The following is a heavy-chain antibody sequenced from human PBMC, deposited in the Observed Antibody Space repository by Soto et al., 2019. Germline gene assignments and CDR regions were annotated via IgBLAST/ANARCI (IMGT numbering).Heavy chain of an antibody. CDR1: GFTFSSYA. CDR2: IDGSGANT. D-gene: IGHD1-26*01. J-gene: IGHJ5*02. Sequence: EVQVLESGGGLVQPGGSLRLSCAASGFTFSSYAMSWARQAPGKGLEWVSGIDGSGANTYYAVSVKGRFTISRDKSRSTLYLQMNSLRAEDTAVYYCAKEPDVVCGSYTLFDPWGQGTLVTVSS. V-gene: IGHV3-23*01. CDR3: AKEPDVVCGSYTLFDP.